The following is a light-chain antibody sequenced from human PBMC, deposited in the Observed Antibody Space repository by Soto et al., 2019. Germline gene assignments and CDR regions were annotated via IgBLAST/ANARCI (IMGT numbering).Light chain of an antibody. V-gene: IGKV1-5*03. J-gene: IGKJ1*01. Sequence: DIQMTQSPSTLSASVGDRVTITCRASQTISDWLAWYQQKPGKAPTLLIYKASSLESGVPSRFSGSGSGTDFTLTVSSLQPDDFATYCCQHYNAYPWTFGQGTKVEIK. CDR3: QHYNAYPWT. CDR2: KAS. CDR1: QTISDW.